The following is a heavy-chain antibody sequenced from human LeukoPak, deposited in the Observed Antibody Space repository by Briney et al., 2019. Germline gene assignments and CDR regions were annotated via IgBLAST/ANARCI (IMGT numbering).Heavy chain of an antibody. Sequence: LSLTCTVSGGFISSGGYYWSWIRQAPGKGLEWVSAISGSGGSTYYADSVKGRFTISRDNSKNTLYLQMNSLRAEDTAVYYCAKDMGVVVITSLDYWGQGTLVTVSS. D-gene: IGHD3-22*01. CDR3: AKDMGVVVITSLDY. CDR2: ISGSGGST. V-gene: IGHV3-23*01. CDR1: GGFISSGGYY. J-gene: IGHJ4*02.